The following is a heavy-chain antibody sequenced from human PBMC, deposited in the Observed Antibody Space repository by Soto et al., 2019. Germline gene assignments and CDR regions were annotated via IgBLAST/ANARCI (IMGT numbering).Heavy chain of an antibody. CDR1: GGSMTSFY. CDR2: IYGSGAT. J-gene: IGHJ4*02. D-gene: IGHD1-26*01. CDR3: ARDRIVGNSYFDY. V-gene: IGHV4-4*07. Sequence: SETLSLTCTVSGGSMTSFYWSWIRQPAGKGLEWIGRIYGSGATNYNPSLKSRVTMSVDKSKNQFSLQLSSVTAADTAVYYCARDRIVGNSYFDYWGRGALVTVSS.